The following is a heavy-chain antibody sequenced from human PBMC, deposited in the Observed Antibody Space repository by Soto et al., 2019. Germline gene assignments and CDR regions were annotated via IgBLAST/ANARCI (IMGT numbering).Heavy chain of an antibody. CDR1: AASFSKYY. CDR3: ASVTFGGVVLAH. J-gene: IGHJ4*02. D-gene: IGHD3-16*01. V-gene: IGHV4-59*13. CDR2: IYFNGNT. Sequence: SETLSLTCTVSAASFSKYYWTWIRQPPGKGLEWIGYIYFNGNTNYNPSLKRRVTISVDTSKKQISLNLTSVTDADTAVYFCASVTFGGVVLAHWGQGXLVTVSS.